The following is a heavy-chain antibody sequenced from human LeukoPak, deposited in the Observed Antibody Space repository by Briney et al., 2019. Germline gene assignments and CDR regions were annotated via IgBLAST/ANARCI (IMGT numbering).Heavy chain of an antibody. J-gene: IGHJ5*02. CDR3: ARKVEAYNWFDP. CDR2: IYPGDSYT. V-gene: IGHV5-51*01. Sequence: GGSLEISFKGSGYRFTTYWIGWVRQMPGKGLGWMGIIYPGDSYTRYSPSFQGQVTISADLQWSTLKASDTAMYYCARKVEAYNWFDPWGQGTLVTVSS. CDR1: GYRFTTYW. D-gene: IGHD5-24*01.